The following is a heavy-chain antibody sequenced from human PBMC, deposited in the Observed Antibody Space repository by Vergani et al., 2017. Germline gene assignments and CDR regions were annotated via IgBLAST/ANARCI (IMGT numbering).Heavy chain of an antibody. CDR3: ARDSSPRQFDY. CDR1: GYTFTSYA. CDR2: INAGNGNT. V-gene: IGHV1-3*01. Sequence: QVQLVQSGAEVKKPGAAVKVSCKASGYTFTSYAMHWVRQAPGQRLEWMGWINAGNGNTKYSQKFQGRVTITRDTSASTAYMELSSLRSEDTAVYYCARDSSPRQFDYWGQGTLVTVSS. J-gene: IGHJ4*02.